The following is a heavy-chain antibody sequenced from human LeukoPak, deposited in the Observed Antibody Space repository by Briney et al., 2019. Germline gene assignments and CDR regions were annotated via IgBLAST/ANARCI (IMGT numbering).Heavy chain of an antibody. CDR1: GYTFTSYG. D-gene: IGHD2-8*01. V-gene: IGHV1-18*01. CDR3: ARGYIVLMRVNWFDP. Sequence: ASVKVSCKASGYTFTSYGISWVRQAPGQGLEWMGWISAYNGNTNYAQKLQGRVTMTTDTSTSTAYMELRSLRSDDTAVYYCARGYIVLMRVNWFDPWGQGTLVTVSS. J-gene: IGHJ5*02. CDR2: ISAYNGNT.